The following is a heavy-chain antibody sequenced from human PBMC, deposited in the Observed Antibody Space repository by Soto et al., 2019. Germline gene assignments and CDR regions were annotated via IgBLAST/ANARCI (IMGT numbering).Heavy chain of an antibody. D-gene: IGHD1-26*01. J-gene: IGHJ3*02. CDR1: GYTFTSYG. CDR3: ARDEYSGSYSDAFDI. V-gene: IGHV1-18*01. Sequence: GPVKVSCKASGYTFTSYGISWVRQAPGQGLEWMGWISAYNGNTNYAQKLQGRVTMTTDTSTSTAYMELRSLRSDDTAVYYCARDEYSGSYSDAFDIWGQGTMVTVSS. CDR2: ISAYNGNT.